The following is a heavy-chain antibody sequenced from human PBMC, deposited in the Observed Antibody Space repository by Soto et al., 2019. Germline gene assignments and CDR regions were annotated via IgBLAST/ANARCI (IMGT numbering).Heavy chain of an antibody. CDR3: AKGQFYGDSYFDY. CDR2: ISYDGSNK. Sequence: GGSLRLSCAASGLTFSSYGMHWVRQAPGKGLEWVAVISYDGSNKYYADSVKGRFSISRDNSKNTVYLQMNSLRVEDTAVYYCAKGQFYGDSYFDYWGQGALVTVSS. D-gene: IGHD4-17*01. J-gene: IGHJ4*02. CDR1: GLTFSSYG. V-gene: IGHV3-30*18.